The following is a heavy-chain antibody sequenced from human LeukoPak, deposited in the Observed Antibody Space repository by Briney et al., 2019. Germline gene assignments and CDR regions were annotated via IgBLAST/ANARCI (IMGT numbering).Heavy chain of an antibody. V-gene: IGHV4-39*07. CDR1: GGSISSSSYY. Sequence: SETLSLTCTVSGGSISSSSYYWGWIRQPPGKGLEWIGSIYYSGSTYYNPSLKSRVTISVDTSKNQFSLKLSSVTAADTAVYYCARVKTGVYGSGSNYFDYWGQGTLVTVSS. CDR2: IYYSGST. D-gene: IGHD3-10*01. CDR3: ARVKTGVYGSGSNYFDY. J-gene: IGHJ4*02.